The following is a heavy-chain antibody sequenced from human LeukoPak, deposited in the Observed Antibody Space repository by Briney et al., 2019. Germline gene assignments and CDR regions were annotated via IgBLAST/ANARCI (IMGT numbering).Heavy chain of an antibody. D-gene: IGHD3-10*01. CDR1: GGSISSSNW. Sequence: SETLSLTCAVSGGSISSSNWWSWVRQPPGKGLEWIGEIYHSGSTNYNPSLKSRVTISVDKSKNQFSLKLGSVAAADTAVYYCARSSDYQGSKRALGHYWGQGTLVTVSS. CDR3: ARSSDYQGSKRALGHY. V-gene: IGHV4-4*02. CDR2: IYHSGST. J-gene: IGHJ4*02.